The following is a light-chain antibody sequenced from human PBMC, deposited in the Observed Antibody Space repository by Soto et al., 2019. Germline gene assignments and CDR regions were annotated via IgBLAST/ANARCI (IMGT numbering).Light chain of an antibody. CDR2: DAS. CDR1: QSVSSY. Sequence: EIVLTQSPATLSLSPGERATLSCRASQSVSSYLAWYQQKPGQAPRLLIYDASNRATGIPARFSGSGSGTDFTLTISSLEPEDFATYYCQQYDNLPPLTFGGGTKVEIK. V-gene: IGKV3-11*01. J-gene: IGKJ4*01. CDR3: QQYDNLPPLT.